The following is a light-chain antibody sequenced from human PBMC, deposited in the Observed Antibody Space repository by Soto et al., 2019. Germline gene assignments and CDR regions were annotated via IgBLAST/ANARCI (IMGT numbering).Light chain of an antibody. J-gene: IGLJ2*01. V-gene: IGLV2-14*01. CDR3: SSYTSSSTLEV. Sequence: QSALTQPASVSGSPGQSITISCTGTSSDVGGYNYVSWYQQHPGKAPKLMIYEVSNRPSGVSNRFSGSKSGNTASLTISGLQAEDEDDYYCSSYTSSSTLEVFGGGTKLTV. CDR1: SSDVGGYNY. CDR2: EVS.